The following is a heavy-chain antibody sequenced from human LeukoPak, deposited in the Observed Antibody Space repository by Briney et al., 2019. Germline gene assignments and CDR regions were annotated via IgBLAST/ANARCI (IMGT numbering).Heavy chain of an antibody. J-gene: IGHJ4*02. V-gene: IGHV3-48*01. D-gene: IGHD3-3*01. Sequence: GGSLRLSCAASGFTFSTYNMNWVRQAPGKGLEWVSSISSGGSLIYYADSVKGLFTISRDNAKNSLYLQMNSLRAEDTAVYYCARDMVAISGVVTYDYWGQGTLVTVSS. CDR2: ISSGGSLI. CDR1: GFTFSTYN. CDR3: ARDMVAISGVVTYDY.